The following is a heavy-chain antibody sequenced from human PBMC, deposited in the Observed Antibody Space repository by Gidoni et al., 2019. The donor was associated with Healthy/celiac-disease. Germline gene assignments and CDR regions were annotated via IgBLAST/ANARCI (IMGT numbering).Heavy chain of an antibody. J-gene: IGHJ4*02. D-gene: IGHD6-19*01. Sequence: EGQLLEPGGRLVQPGGSLRLSCAASGFSFSSYAMSWVRQAPGKGLEWVAAISGSGGITYYAESVKGRFTISRDNSKNTLYLQMNSLRAEDTAVCYCAKGTRSGRSPAIDYWGQGTLVTVSS. CDR3: AKGTRSGRSPAIDY. CDR2: ISGSGGIT. V-gene: IGHV3-23*01. CDR1: GFSFSSYA.